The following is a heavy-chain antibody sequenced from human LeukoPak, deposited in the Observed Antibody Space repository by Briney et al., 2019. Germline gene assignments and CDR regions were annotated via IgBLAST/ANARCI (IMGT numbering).Heavy chain of an antibody. Sequence: GGSLRLSCAASGFTFSSYAMSWVRQAPGKGLEWVSAISGSGGSTYYADSVKGRFTISRDNSKNTLYLQMNSLKAEDTAVYYCAKMTTVVIGGFDYWGQGTLVTVSS. CDR2: ISGSGGST. CDR1: GFTFSSYA. V-gene: IGHV3-23*01. J-gene: IGHJ4*02. D-gene: IGHD4-23*01. CDR3: AKMTTVVIGGFDY.